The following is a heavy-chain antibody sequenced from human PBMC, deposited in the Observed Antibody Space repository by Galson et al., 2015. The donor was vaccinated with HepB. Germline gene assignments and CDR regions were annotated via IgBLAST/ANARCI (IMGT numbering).Heavy chain of an antibody. J-gene: IGHJ4*02. CDR3: ARGDYSNYEPDNYYFDY. CDR1: GGTFSRYT. D-gene: IGHD4-11*01. Sequence: SVKVSCKASGGTFSRYTINWVRQSPGQGLEWMGGITPLFGTAKYAQKFQGRVTITADESTSTAYMELSSLRSEDTAVYYCARGDYSNYEPDNYYFDYWGQGTLVTVSS. CDR2: ITPLFGTA. V-gene: IGHV1-69*13.